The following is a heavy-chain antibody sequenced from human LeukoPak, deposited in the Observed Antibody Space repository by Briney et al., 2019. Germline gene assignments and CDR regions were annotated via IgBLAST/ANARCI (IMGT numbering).Heavy chain of an antibody. CDR3: ARDGGDRITMVRGVIGAFDI. CDR1: GDSVSSNSAA. Sequence: SQTLSLTFAISGDSVSSNSAAWNWIRQSPSRGLEWLGRTYYRSKWYNDYAVSVKSRITINPDTSKNQFSLQLNSVTPEDTAVYYCARDGGDRITMVRGVIGAFDIWGQGTMVTVSS. J-gene: IGHJ3*02. D-gene: IGHD3-10*01. V-gene: IGHV6-1*01. CDR2: TYYRSKWYN.